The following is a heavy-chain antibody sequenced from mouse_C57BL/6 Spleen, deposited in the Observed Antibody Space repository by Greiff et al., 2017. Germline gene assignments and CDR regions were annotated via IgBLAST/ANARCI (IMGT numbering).Heavy chain of an antibody. CDR3: ARLGYYGSSYGFAY. J-gene: IGHJ3*01. CDR1: GYTFTSYD. Sequence: VKLQESGPELVKPGASVKLSCKASGYTFTSYDINWVKQRPGQGLEWIGWIYPRDGSTKYNEKFKGKATLTVDTSSSTAYMELHSLTSEDSAVYFCARLGYYGSSYGFAYWGQGTLVTVSA. D-gene: IGHD1-1*01. V-gene: IGHV1-85*01. CDR2: IYPRDGST.